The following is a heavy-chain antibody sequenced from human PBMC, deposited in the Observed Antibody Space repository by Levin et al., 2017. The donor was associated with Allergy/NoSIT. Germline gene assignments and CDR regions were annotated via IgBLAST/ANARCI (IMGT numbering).Heavy chain of an antibody. J-gene: IGHJ4*02. D-gene: IGHD4-23*01. CDR2: ISSSSSYI. Sequence: GESLKISCAASGFTFSSYSMNWVRQAPGKGLEWVSSISSSSSYIYYADSVKGRFTISRDNAKNSLYLQMNSLRAEDTAVYYCARYNYGGNSDFDYWGQGTLVTVSS. CDR1: GFTFSSYS. CDR3: ARYNYGGNSDFDY. V-gene: IGHV3-21*01.